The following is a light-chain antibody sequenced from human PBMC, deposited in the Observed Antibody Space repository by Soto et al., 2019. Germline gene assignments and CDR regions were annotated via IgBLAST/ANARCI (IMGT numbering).Light chain of an antibody. Sequence: QSALTQPASASGSPGQTIIISCTGTSSDVGGYNFVSWYQQHPGKAPKVMIYDVSNRPSGVSYRFSGSKSGNTASLTISGLQPEDEAIYYCSSFTTISTVVFGGGTKLTVL. CDR1: SSDVGGYNF. J-gene: IGLJ2*01. CDR2: DVS. V-gene: IGLV2-14*03. CDR3: SSFTTISTVV.